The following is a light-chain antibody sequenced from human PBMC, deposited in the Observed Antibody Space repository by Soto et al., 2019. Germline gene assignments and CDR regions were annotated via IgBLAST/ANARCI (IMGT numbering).Light chain of an antibody. CDR2: DAS. J-gene: IGKJ1*01. V-gene: IGKV1-5*01. CDR1: QSISNW. CDR3: QQYNTYWT. Sequence: DIPMTQSPSTRSASVVDRSTTTCRASQSISNWLAWYQQKPGRAPKLLIYDASSLESGVPSRFTGSGSGTEFTLTINRLQPDDFATYYCQQYNTYWTFGQGTKVDIK.